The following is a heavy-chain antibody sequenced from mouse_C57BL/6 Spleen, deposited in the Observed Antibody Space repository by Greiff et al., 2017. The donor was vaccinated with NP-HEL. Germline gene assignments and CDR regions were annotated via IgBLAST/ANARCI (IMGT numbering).Heavy chain of an antibody. Sequence: QSCKASGYTFTSYGISWVKQRTGQGLEWIGEIYPRSGNTYYNEKFKGKATLTADKSSSTAYMELRSLTSEDSAVYFCARDPSDGYYGYFDYWGQGTTLTVSS. V-gene: IGHV1-81*01. CDR1: GYTFTSYG. J-gene: IGHJ2*01. D-gene: IGHD2-3*01. CDR3: ARDPSDGYYGYFDY. CDR2: IYPRSGNT.